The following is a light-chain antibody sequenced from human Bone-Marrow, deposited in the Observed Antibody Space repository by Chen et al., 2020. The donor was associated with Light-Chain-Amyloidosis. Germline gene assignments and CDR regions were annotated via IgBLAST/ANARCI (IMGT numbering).Light chain of an antibody. CDR1: NIGSTS. V-gene: IGLV3-21*02. CDR3: QVWDRSSDRPV. CDR2: DDS. Sequence: SHVLPHPSSVSAAPAQTATIACGGNNIGSTSVHWYQQTPGQAPLLVVYDDSDRPSGIPERLSGSNSGNTATLTISRVEAGDEADYYCQVWDRSSDRPVFGGGTKLTVL. J-gene: IGLJ3*02.